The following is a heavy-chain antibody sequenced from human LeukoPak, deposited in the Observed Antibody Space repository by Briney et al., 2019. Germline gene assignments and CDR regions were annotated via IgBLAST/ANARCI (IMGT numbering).Heavy chain of an antibody. D-gene: IGHD3-3*01. Sequence: GGSLRLSCAASGFTFNTFAIHWVRQAPGKGLDRVAVILSDGSKKYYADSVKGRFTVSRDNSQNTAHLQMNSLRAEDTAVYYCARPHDFWSGYYQPSFKYWGQGALVTVSS. CDR1: GFTFNTFA. J-gene: IGHJ4*02. CDR3: ARPHDFWSGYYQPSFKY. CDR2: ILSDGSKK. V-gene: IGHV3-30*04.